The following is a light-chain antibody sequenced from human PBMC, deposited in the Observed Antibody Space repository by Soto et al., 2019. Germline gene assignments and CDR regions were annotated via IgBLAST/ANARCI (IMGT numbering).Light chain of an antibody. J-gene: IGLJ1*01. CDR3: CSYAGSTTQTYV. CDR2: EVS. CDR1: HSDVGSYNL. V-gene: IGLV2-23*02. Sequence: LTQPASVSGSPGQSITISCTGTHSDVGSYNLVSWYQQHPGKAPKVIIYEVSERPSGVSDRFSGSKSGNTASLMISGLQAEDEADYYCCSYAGSTTQTYVFGSGTKVTVL.